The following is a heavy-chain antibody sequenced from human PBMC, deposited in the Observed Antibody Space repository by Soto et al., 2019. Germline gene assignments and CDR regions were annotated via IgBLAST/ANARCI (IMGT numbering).Heavy chain of an antibody. J-gene: IGHJ5*02. D-gene: IGHD1-20*01. Sequence: SETLSLTCTVSGGSIISYYWSWIRQPPGKGLEYIGYIYYSGSTNYNPSLKSRVTISVDTSKKQFSLKLSSVTAADTAVYYCARSLYNGSYTNWFDPCGQGTLVTVSS. V-gene: IGHV4-59*01. CDR2: IYYSGST. CDR3: ARSLYNGSYTNWFDP. CDR1: GGSIISYY.